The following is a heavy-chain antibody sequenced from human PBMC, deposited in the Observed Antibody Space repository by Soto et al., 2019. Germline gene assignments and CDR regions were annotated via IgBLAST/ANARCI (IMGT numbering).Heavy chain of an antibody. CDR3: ARVWGCAFDF. CDR1: GGSISSYY. J-gene: IGHJ3*01. D-gene: IGHD7-27*01. V-gene: IGHV4-59*01. CDR2: IYYSGST. Sequence: QVQLQESGPGLVKPSETLSLTCTVSGGSISSYYWSWIRQPPGKGLEWIGYIYYSGSTNYNPSLKCRVTISIDTSKNQFYLKLSSVNAADTAVYYCARVWGCAFDFWGQGTMVTVSS.